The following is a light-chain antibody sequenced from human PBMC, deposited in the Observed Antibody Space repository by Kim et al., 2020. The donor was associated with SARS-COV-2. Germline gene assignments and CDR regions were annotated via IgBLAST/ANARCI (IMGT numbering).Light chain of an antibody. V-gene: IGLV4-69*01. J-gene: IGLJ3*02. CDR2: LNSDGSH. Sequence: GAPFKLTCTLSSGHTSYAIAWHQQQPEKGPRYLMKLNSDGSHSKGDGIPDRFSGSSSGAERYLTISSLHSEDEADYYCQTWGTGIGFGGGTQLTVL. CDR1: SGHTSYA. CDR3: QTWGTGIG.